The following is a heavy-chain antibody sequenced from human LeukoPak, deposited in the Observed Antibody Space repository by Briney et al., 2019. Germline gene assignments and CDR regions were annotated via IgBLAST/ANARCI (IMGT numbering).Heavy chain of an antibody. Sequence: SETLSLTCTVSGGSISPISSSTYYWGWIRQAPGKGLEWIGSLFYGENTHYNPFLKSRATLSVDASNNQFSLKLTSVTAADAAVYSCARQLPTAAADTRGYFDYWSQGTVVTVSS. CDR2: LFYGENT. J-gene: IGHJ4*02. D-gene: IGHD6-25*01. V-gene: IGHV4-39*01. CDR3: ARQLPTAAADTRGYFDY. CDR1: GGSISPISSSTYY.